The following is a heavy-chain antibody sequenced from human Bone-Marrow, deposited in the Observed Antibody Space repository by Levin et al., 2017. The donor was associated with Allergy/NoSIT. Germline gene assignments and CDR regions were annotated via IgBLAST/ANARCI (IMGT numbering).Heavy chain of an antibody. D-gene: IGHD2-15*01. CDR3: AAAATSSGPDYYGMDV. CDR2: IYSGGST. CDR1: GFTVSSNY. Sequence: GESLKISCAASGFTVSSNYMSWVRQAPGKGLEWVSVIYSGGSTYYADSVKGRFTISRDNSKNTLYLQMNSLRAEDTAVYYCAAAATSSGPDYYGMDVWGQGTTVTVSS. J-gene: IGHJ6*02. V-gene: IGHV3-53*01.